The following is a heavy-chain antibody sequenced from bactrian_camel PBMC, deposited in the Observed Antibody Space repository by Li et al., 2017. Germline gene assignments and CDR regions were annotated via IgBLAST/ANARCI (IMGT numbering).Heavy chain of an antibody. CDR3: AAEPRLFSCSLLYDAVEDGGTWPGN. J-gene: IGHJ4*01. CDR2: INSLGRK. Sequence: VQLVESGGGAVQAGGSLKLSCLASGYTVNTGCMAWFREAPGKEREGVALINSLGRKTYANAVKGRFTLSKDNAKNTLYLEMNSLKPEDTAMYYCAAEPRLFSCSLLYDAVEDGGTWPGNWGQGTQVTVS. D-gene: IGHD6*01. CDR1: GYTVNTGC. V-gene: IGHV3S53*01.